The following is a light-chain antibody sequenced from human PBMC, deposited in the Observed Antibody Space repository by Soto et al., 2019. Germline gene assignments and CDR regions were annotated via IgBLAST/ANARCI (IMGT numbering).Light chain of an antibody. CDR2: EVS. J-gene: IGLJ1*01. V-gene: IGLV2-14*01. Sequence: QSAPTQPASVSGSPGQSITISCTGTSSDVGGYNYVSWYQQHPGKAPKLMIYEVSNRPSGVSNRFSGSKSGNTASLTISGLQAEDEADYYCSSYTSSSTPPYVFGTGTKVTVL. CDR1: SSDVGGYNY. CDR3: SSYTSSSTPPYV.